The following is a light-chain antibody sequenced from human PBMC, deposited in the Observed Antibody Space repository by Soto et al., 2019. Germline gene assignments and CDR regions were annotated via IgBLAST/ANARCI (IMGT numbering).Light chain of an antibody. J-gene: IGKJ2*01. CDR3: QQSYRTPHT. Sequence: DIQMTQSPSSLSASVGDRVTITCRASQGVSAYLLWYQQTQRRAPKLLIYSASDLVSGVPSRFSGSGSGTNFSLTISSLQPEDFATYYGQQSYRTPHTFGQGTKLETK. CDR2: SAS. CDR1: QGVSAY. V-gene: IGKV1-39*01.